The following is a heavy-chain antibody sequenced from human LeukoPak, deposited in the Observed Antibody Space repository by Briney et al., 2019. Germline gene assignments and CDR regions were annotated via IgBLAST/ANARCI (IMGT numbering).Heavy chain of an antibody. CDR2: ISFDGSYK. CDR3: ALTSSLGGFGELLR. CDR1: GFTFQTFG. J-gene: IGHJ4*02. D-gene: IGHD3-10*01. Sequence: GGSLRLSCAVSGFTFQTFGMHWVRQTPGKGLEWVALISFDGSYKYYTDSVRGRFTISRDNSKNTLYLQMDSLRAEDTAVYYCALTSSLGGFGELLRWGQGTLVTVSS. V-gene: IGHV3-30*03.